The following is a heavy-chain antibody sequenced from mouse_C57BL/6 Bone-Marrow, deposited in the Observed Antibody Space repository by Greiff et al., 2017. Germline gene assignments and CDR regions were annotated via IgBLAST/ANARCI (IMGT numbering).Heavy chain of an antibody. CDR2: IDPSDSYT. Sequence: QVQLKQPGAELVMPGASVKLSCKASGYTFTSYWMHWVKQRPGQGLEWIGEIDPSDSYTNYNQKFKGKSTLTVDKSSITAYMQLSSLTSEDSAVYYCAREGYDGYYFYFDYWGQGTTLTVSS. CDR3: AREGYDGYYFYFDY. V-gene: IGHV1-69*01. D-gene: IGHD2-3*01. CDR1: GYTFTSYW. J-gene: IGHJ2*01.